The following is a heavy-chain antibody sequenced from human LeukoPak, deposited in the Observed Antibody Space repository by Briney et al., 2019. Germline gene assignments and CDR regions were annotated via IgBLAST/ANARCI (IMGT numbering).Heavy chain of an antibody. J-gene: IGHJ1*01. Sequence: GGSLRLSCVASEFTFGRYWMTWVRQAPGKGLEWVAVISYDGSNKYYADSVKGRFTISRDNSKNTLYLQMNSLRAEDTAVYYCAKVPSSGWSLWGQGTLVTVSS. CDR3: AKVPSSGWSL. V-gene: IGHV3-30*18. CDR1: EFTFGRYW. D-gene: IGHD6-19*01. CDR2: ISYDGSNK.